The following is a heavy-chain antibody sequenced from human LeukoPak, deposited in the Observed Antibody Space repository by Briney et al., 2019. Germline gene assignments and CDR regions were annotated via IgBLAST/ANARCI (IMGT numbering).Heavy chain of an antibody. J-gene: IGHJ4*02. CDR3: ERVGYVAAVDL. D-gene: IGHD2-15*01. V-gene: IGHV3-7*01. CDR1: GFSFSAYW. Sequence: GGSLRLSCAASGFSFSAYWMTWVRKAPGPGLEWVSNINTAGSETYYVDPVKGRFSISRDNAKNFVYLQMNRLRAEDTAVYHCERVGYVAAVDLWGQGTPVTVSS. CDR2: INTAGSET.